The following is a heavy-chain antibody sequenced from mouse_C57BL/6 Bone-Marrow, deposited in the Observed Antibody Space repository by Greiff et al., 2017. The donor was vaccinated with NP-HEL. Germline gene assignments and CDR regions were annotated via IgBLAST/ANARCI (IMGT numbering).Heavy chain of an antibody. V-gene: IGHV1-26*01. CDR3: ARGLYYDYDEGYAMDY. CDR1: GYTFTDYY. Sequence: EVQLQQSGPELVKPGASVKISCKASGYTFTDYYMNWVKQSHGKSLEWIGDINPNNGGTSYNQKFKGKATLTVDKSSSTAYMELRSLTSEDSAVYYCARGLYYDYDEGYAMDYWGQGTSVTVSS. CDR2: INPNNGGT. D-gene: IGHD2-4*01. J-gene: IGHJ4*01.